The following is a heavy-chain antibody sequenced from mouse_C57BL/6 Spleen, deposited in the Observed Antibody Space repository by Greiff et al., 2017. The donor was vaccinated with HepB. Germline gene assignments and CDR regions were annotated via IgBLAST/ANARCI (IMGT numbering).Heavy chain of an antibody. V-gene: IGHV3-6*01. Sequence: EVQLQESGPGLVKPSQSLSLTCSVTGYSITSGYYWNWIRQFPGNKLEWMSYISYDGSNNYNPSLKNRISITRDTSKNQFFLKLNSVTTEDTATYYCARGVAYYFDYWGQGTTLTVSS. CDR3: ARGVAYYFDY. CDR2: ISYDGSN. J-gene: IGHJ2*01. CDR1: GYSITSGYY.